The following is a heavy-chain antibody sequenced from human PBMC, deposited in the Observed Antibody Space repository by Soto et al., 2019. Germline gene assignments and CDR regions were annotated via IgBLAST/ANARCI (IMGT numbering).Heavy chain of an antibody. V-gene: IGHV4-34*01. CDR3: ARVARNSPTMVRAVTNWFHP. J-gene: IGHJ5*02. Sequence: SETLSLTCAVYGGSFSGYYWSWIRQPPGKGLEWIGEINHSGSTNYNPSLKSRVTISVDTSKNQFSLKLSSVTAADTAVYYCARVARNSPTMVRAVTNWFHPWGQGTLVTVSS. CDR1: GGSFSGYY. D-gene: IGHD3-10*01. CDR2: INHSGST.